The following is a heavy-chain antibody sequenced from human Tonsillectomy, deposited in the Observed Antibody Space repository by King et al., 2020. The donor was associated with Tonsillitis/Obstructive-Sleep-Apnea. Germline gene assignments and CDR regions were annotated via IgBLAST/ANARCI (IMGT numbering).Heavy chain of an antibody. J-gene: IGHJ4*02. V-gene: IGHV3-33*01. CDR2: IWYDGSNK. CDR3: ARDYCSTTSCSSRRFDY. Sequence: HVQLVESGGGVVQPGRSLRLSCAASGFTFSSYGMHWVRQAPGKGLEWVAVIWYDGSNKYYADSVKGRFTISRDNSKNTLYLQINSLRAEDTAVYYCARDYCSTTSCSSRRFDYWGQGTLVTVSS. D-gene: IGHD2-2*01. CDR1: GFTFSSYG.